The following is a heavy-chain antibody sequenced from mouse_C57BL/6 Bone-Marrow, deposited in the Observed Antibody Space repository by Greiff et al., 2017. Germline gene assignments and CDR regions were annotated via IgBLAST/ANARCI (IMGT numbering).Heavy chain of an antibody. V-gene: IGHV1-74*01. Sequence: QVQLQQPGAELVKPGASVKVSCKASGYTFTSYWMHWVKQRPGQGLEWIGRIHPSDSDTNYNQKFKGKATLPVDKSSSTAYMQLSSLTSEHSAVYYCTIKGYYGSSYAWYFEVCGTGTTVTVSS. J-gene: IGHJ1*03. CDR1: GYTFTSYW. D-gene: IGHD1-1*01. CDR2: IHPSDSDT. CDR3: TIKGYYGSSYAWYFEV.